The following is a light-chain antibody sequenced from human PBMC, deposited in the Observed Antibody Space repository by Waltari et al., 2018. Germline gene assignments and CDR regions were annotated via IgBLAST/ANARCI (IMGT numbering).Light chain of an antibody. CDR1: HYLSHN. CDR2: GAS. J-gene: IGKJ2*02. V-gene: IGKV3-15*01. CDR3: QQYNTWPPST. Sequence: EIVMTQSPAALSVSPGERATVPCTASHYLSHNLAWYHHNPGQPPRLFIPGASTRATGVPARFSGSGSGTEFSLTISSLQSEDSAIYFCQQYNTWPPSTFGQGTKLEIK.